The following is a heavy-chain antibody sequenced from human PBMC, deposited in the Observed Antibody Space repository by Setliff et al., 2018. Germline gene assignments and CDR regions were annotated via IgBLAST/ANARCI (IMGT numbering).Heavy chain of an antibody. V-gene: IGHV3-23*01. CDR1: GFTFNTYA. D-gene: IGHD7-27*01. CDR3: AVIDWGENFYNMDV. J-gene: IGHJ6*03. CDR2: ISDTALGI. Sequence: GGSLRLSCAASGFTFNTYAMSWVRQPPGKGLEWVSSISDTALGIYYADSVRGRFTISRDNSKKTLYLQMNSLRGEDTAVYFCAVIDWGENFYNMDVWGKGTTVTVSS.